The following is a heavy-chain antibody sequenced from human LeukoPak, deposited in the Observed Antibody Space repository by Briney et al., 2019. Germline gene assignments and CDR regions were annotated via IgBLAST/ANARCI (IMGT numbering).Heavy chain of an antibody. V-gene: IGHV1-46*01. Sequence: ASVKVSCRASGYTFTNSYIHWVRQAPGQVLEWMGLINPDGGNTNYAQNFQGRVTLTRDTSTSTVYMELSSLRSEDTAIYYCARIRDGYNDAYDIWGQGTVVTVPS. J-gene: IGHJ3*02. CDR2: INPDGGNT. CDR3: ARIRDGYNDAYDI. D-gene: IGHD5-24*01. CDR1: GYTFTNSY.